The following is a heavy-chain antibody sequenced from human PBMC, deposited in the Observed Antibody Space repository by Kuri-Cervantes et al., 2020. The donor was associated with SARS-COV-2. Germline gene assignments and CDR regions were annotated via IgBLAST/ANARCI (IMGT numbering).Heavy chain of an antibody. CDR2: INPNSGGT. D-gene: IGHD3-10*01. CDR1: GYTFSDYY. CDR3: ARGMVRGLIQYYYYGMDV. V-gene: IGHV1-2*04. J-gene: IGHJ6*02. Sequence: ASVKVSCKASGYTFSDYYMYWVRQAPGQGLEWRGWINPNSGGTNYAQKFQGWVTMTRDTSISTAYMELSRLRSDDTAVYYCARGMVRGLIQYYYYGMDVWGQGTTVTVSS.